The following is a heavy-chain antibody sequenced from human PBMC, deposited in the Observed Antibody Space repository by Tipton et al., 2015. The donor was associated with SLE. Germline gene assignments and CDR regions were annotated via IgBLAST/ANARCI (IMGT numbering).Heavy chain of an antibody. D-gene: IGHD6-13*01. J-gene: IGHJ4*02. CDR3: ARGPLSGIAAAGTIDY. V-gene: IGHV4-39*07. Sequence: PGLVKPSETLTLTCTVSGGSITNDNSYWGWTRQPPGTGPQFIGTIYDSGNTYYNPSLKSRVTISVDTSKNQFSLKLSSVTAADTAVYYCARGPLSGIAAAGTIDYWGQGTLVTVSS. CDR2: IYDSGNT. CDR1: GGSITNDNSY.